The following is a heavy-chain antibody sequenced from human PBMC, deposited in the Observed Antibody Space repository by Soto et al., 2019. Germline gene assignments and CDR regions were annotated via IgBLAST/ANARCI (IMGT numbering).Heavy chain of an antibody. Sequence: QVLLVESGGGLVKPGGSLRLSCAASGFTFSDSYMSWIRQAPGKGLEWVSYISSSSTSSNYADSMKGRFTISRDNAKNSLYLQMNSPRAEDTAVYYCARDNGGTFDYWGQGTLVTVSS. CDR2: ISSSSTSS. CDR3: ARDNGGTFDY. CDR1: GFTFSDSY. V-gene: IGHV3-11*05. D-gene: IGHD2-8*01. J-gene: IGHJ4*02.